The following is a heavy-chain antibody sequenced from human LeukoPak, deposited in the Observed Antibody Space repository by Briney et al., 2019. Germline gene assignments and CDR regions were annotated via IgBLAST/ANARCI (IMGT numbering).Heavy chain of an antibody. J-gene: IGHJ1*01. CDR3: ARGRPPTN. D-gene: IGHD1-1*01. CDR1: GGSISSGSYY. Sequence: SETLSLTCTVSGGSISSGSYYWSWIRQPPGKGLEWIGYIYYSGSTNYNPSLKSRVTISVDTSKNQFSLKLSSVTAADTAVYYCARGRPPTNWGQGTLVTVSS. V-gene: IGHV4-61*01. CDR2: IYYSGST.